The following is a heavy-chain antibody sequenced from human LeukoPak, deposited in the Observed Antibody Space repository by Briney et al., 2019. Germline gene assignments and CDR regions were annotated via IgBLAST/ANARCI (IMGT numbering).Heavy chain of an antibody. CDR1: GLTFSRYA. CDR3: AKEVYYFDTSGLYSFAFDI. Sequence: GGSLRLSCAASGLTFSRYAMSWVRQAPGKGLEWVSAISASGGSTYYADSVKGRFTISRDNSKITLYLQMNSLRVEDTAVYYCAKEVYYFDTSGLYSFAFDIWGQGTMVTVPS. J-gene: IGHJ3*02. D-gene: IGHD3-22*01. V-gene: IGHV3-23*01. CDR2: ISASGGST.